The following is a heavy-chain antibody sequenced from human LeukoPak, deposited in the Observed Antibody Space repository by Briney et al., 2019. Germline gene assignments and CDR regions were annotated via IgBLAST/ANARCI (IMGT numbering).Heavy chain of an antibody. J-gene: IGHJ5*02. CDR3: ARTPYDFWSGYTQWFDA. CDR1: GYTFTSYG. D-gene: IGHD3-3*01. CDR2: ISGYNGNT. V-gene: IGHV1-18*01. Sequence: GASVKVSCKASGYTFTSYGISWVRQAPGQGLEWMGWISGYNGNTDYAEKLQGRVTMTTDTSTSTAYMDLRSLRPDDTAVYYCARTPYDFWSGYTQWFDAWGQGTLVTVSS.